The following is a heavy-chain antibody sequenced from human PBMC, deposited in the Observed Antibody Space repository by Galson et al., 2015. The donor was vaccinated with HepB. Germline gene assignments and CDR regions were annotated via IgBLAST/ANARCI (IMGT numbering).Heavy chain of an antibody. CDR1: GFTFSDYY. V-gene: IGHV3-11*05. D-gene: IGHD3-10*01. CDR2: ISSSSGYT. CDR3: ARDMYYYVSGSQRYFQH. Sequence: SLRLSCAASGFTFSDYYMSWIRQAPGKGLEWVSYISSSSGYTNYADSVKGRFTISRDNAKNSLYLQMNSLRADDTAVYYCARDMYYYVSGSQRYFQHWGQGTLVTVSS. J-gene: IGHJ1*01.